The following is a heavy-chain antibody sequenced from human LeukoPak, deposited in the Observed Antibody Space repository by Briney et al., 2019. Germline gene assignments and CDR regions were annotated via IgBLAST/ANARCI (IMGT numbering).Heavy chain of an antibody. CDR3: ARRGLVPAFDI. J-gene: IGHJ3*02. V-gene: IGHV3-74*01. CDR2: INGDGSST. CDR1: GFTFSSYW. Sequence: SGGSLRLSCAASGFTFSSYWMHWVRQAPGKGLVWVSRINGDGSSTTYADAVKGRFTIPRDNAKNTLYLQMSSLRAEDTAVYYCARRGLVPAFDIWGQGTMVTVAS. D-gene: IGHD2-2*01.